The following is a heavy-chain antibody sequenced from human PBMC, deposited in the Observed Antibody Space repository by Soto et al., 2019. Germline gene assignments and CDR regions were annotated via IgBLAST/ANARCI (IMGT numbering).Heavy chain of an antibody. CDR3: ARDGYCSGRYCWPGDAFDF. D-gene: IGHD2-15*01. CDR2: IYNSGSA. Sequence: QVQLQEPGPGLVKPSQTLSLTCTVSGGSIRSVNYYWSWIRQHPGKALEWIGYIYNSGSAHYNPSLKRLVTISAVTSKIPFSLTLSPVTAADTAVYYCARDGYCSGRYCWPGDAFDFWCQGTMVTVSS. J-gene: IGHJ3*01. V-gene: IGHV4-31*01. CDR1: GGSIRSVNYY.